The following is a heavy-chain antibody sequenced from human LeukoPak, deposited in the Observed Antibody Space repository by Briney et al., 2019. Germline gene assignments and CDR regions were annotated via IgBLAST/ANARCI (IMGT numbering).Heavy chain of an antibody. Sequence: GGSLRLSCTASGFTFSSYAMTWVRQAPGKGLESVADISGSGNSPNYADSVKGRFTISRHNSNNTLYLQMKTLSPEDTAVYYCAKDRRAVAGTCFDNWGQGTPVTVSS. CDR3: AKDRRAVAGTCFDN. V-gene: IGHV3-23*01. CDR2: ISGSGNSP. J-gene: IGHJ4*02. D-gene: IGHD6-19*01. CDR1: GFTFSSYA.